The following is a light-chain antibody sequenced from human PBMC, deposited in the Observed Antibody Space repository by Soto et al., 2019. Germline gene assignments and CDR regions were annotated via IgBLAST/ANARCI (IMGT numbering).Light chain of an antibody. CDR1: SSDVGGYNY. V-gene: IGLV2-14*01. CDR3: SSYTDNSTYV. J-gene: IGLJ1*01. Sequence: QSVLTQPRSVSGSPGQSVTISCTGTSSDVGGYNYVSWYQQYSGKAPKLIIYEVKFRPSGVSHRFSGSKSGNTAALTISGLQAEDETDYYCSSYTDNSTYVFGTGTKVTVL. CDR2: EVK.